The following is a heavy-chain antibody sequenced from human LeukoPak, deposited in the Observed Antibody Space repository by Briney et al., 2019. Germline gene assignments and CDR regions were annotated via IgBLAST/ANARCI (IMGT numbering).Heavy chain of an antibody. CDR2: IKQDGSDK. J-gene: IGHJ4*02. V-gene: IGHV3-7*01. CDR3: ARDWGSSGYSGLVLD. CDR1: GFTFSAYW. D-gene: IGHD3-22*01. Sequence: PGGSLRLSCAASGFTFSAYWMSWVRQAPGKGLEWVAHIKQDGSDKYYADSVRGRFTVSRDNAKNSLYLQMNSLRAEDTAVYYCARDWGSSGYSGLVLDWGQGTLVTVSS.